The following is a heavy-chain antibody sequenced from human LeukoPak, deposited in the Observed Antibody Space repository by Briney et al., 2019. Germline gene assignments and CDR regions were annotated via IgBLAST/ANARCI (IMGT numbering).Heavy chain of an antibody. D-gene: IGHD4-17*01. CDR1: GYTFTSYG. J-gene: IGHJ4*02. Sequence: ASVKVSCKASGYTFTSYGISWVRQAPGQGLEWMGWISAYNGNTNYAQKLQGRVTMTTDTSTSTAYMELRSLRSDDTAVYYCATTLDYGDYFDYWGQGTLVTVSS. V-gene: IGHV1-18*01. CDR3: ATTLDYGDYFDY. CDR2: ISAYNGNT.